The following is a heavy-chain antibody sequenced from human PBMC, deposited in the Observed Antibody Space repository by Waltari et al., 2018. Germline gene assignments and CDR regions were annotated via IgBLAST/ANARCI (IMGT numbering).Heavy chain of an antibody. Sequence: QVQLVQSGAEVKKPGASVKVSCKASGYTFTGYYMHWVRQAPGQGLEWMGRINPNSGGTNYAQKFQGRVTITTDESTSTAYMELSSLRSEDTAVYYCASKVGSWENFDYWGQGTLVTVSS. CDR3: ASKVGSWENFDY. CDR2: INPNSGGT. CDR1: GYTFTGYY. D-gene: IGHD6-13*01. V-gene: IGHV1-2*06. J-gene: IGHJ4*02.